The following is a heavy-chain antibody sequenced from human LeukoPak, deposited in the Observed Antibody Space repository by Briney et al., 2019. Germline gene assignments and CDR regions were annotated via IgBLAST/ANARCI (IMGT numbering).Heavy chain of an antibody. CDR2: MNPNSGNT. CDR3: ARYSVLRYFDDDAFDI. CDR1: GYTFTSYD. D-gene: IGHD3-9*01. J-gene: IGHJ3*02. V-gene: IGHV1-8*01. Sequence: VASVKVSCKASGYTFTSYDINWVRQGTGQGLEWVGWMNPNSGNTGYAQKFQGRVTMTRNTSISTAYMELSSLRSEDTAVYYCARYSVLRYFDDDAFDIWGQGTMVTVSS.